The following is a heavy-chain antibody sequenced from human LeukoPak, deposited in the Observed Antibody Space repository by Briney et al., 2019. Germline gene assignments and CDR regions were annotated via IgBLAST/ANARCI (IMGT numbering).Heavy chain of an antibody. CDR3: AKDLIVVLPAASEYFHH. J-gene: IGHJ1*01. V-gene: IGHV3-23*01. CDR2: ISSSGGTT. CDR1: GFTFSNYA. D-gene: IGHD2-2*01. Sequence: PGGSLRLSCAASGFTFSNYAMSWVRQAPGKGLEWVSSISSSGGTTYYADSVKGRFTISRDNSKNTLNLQKNSLRAEDTAVYYCAKDLIVVLPAASEYFHHWGQGTLVTVSS.